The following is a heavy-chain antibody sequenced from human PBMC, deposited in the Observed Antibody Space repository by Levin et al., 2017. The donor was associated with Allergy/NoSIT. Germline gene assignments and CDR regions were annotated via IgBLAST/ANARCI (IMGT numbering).Heavy chain of an antibody. Sequence: GASVKVSCKGSGYSFTTYWIGWVRQMPGKGLEWMGIIYPGDSDTIFSPSFQGQVTISADKSINTAYLQWGSLKASDTAMYYCARLSPLRGYTYGGLFDYWGQGTLVTVSA. V-gene: IGHV5-51*01. D-gene: IGHD5-18*01. CDR1: GYSFTTYW. J-gene: IGHJ4*02. CDR2: IYPGDSDT. CDR3: ARLSPLRGYTYGGLFDY.